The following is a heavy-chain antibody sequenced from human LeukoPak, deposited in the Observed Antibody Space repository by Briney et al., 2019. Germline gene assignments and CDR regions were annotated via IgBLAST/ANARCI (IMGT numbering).Heavy chain of an antibody. CDR1: GDSIGSGGYY. Sequence: SQTLSLTCTVSGDSIGSGGYYWSWIRQYPEKGLEWIGYIYYSGSSYFTPSLKRRLFISVDTSKNQFSLRLSSVTAADTAVYFCARGWENTPMGRLFDYWGQGILVTVSS. V-gene: IGHV4-31*03. CDR3: ARGWENTPMGRLFDY. CDR2: IYYSGSS. D-gene: IGHD5-18*01. J-gene: IGHJ4*02.